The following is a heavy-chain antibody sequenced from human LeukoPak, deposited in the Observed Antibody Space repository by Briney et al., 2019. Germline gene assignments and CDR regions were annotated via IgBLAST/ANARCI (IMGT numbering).Heavy chain of an antibody. V-gene: IGHV4-34*01. Sequence: NPSETLSLTCAVYGGSFSGYYWSWIRQPPGKGLEWIGEINHSGSTNYNPSLKSRVTISVDTSKNQFSLKLSSVTAADTAVFYCARVQSRLSWFDPWGQGTLVTVSS. CDR1: GGSFSGYY. J-gene: IGHJ5*02. CDR2: INHSGST. CDR3: ARVQSRLSWFDP.